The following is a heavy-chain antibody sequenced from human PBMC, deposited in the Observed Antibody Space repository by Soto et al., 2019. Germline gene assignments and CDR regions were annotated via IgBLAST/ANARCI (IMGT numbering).Heavy chain of an antibody. CDR2: IYYSGNT. CDR3: ARGSYYFDY. Sequence: SETLSLTCTVSGGSISRYYWGWIRQPPGKGLEWIGYIYYSGNTNYNPSLKSRVTRSLDTSKNQFSLKLTSVTAADTAVYYCARGSYYFDYWGQGTLVTVSS. CDR1: GGSISRYY. V-gene: IGHV4-59*12. J-gene: IGHJ4*02.